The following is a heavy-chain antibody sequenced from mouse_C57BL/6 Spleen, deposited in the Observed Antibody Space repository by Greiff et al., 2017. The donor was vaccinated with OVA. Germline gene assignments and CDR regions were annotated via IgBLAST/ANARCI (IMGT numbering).Heavy chain of an antibody. CDR3: TRDGDYYGAMDY. D-gene: IGHD1-1*01. J-gene: IGHJ4*01. Sequence: EVQGVESGEGLVKPGGSLKLSCAASGFTFSSYAMSWVRQTPEKRLEWVAYISSGGDYIYYADTVKGRFTLSRDNARNTLYLQMSSLKSEDTAVYYCTRDGDYYGAMDYWGQGTSVTVSS. CDR1: GFTFSSYA. V-gene: IGHV5-9-1*02. CDR2: ISSGGDYI.